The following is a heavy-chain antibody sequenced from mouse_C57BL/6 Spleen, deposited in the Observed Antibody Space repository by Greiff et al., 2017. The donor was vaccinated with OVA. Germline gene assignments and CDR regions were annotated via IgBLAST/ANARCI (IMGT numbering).Heavy chain of an antibody. J-gene: IGHJ1*03. D-gene: IGHD2-4*01. CDR1: GYTFTSSG. CDR3: ARGGDYDWYFDV. CDR2: IYPRSGNT. Sequence: QVQLQQSGAELARPGASVKLSCKASGYTFTSSGISWVKQRTGQGLEWIGEIYPRSGNTYYNEKFKGKATLTADKSSSTAYMELRSLTSEDSAVYFCARGGDYDWYFDVWGTGTTVTVSS. V-gene: IGHV1-81*01.